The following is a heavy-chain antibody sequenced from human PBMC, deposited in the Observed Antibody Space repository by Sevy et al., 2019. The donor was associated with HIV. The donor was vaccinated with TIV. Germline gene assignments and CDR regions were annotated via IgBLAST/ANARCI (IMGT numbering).Heavy chain of an antibody. CDR2: ISRSGGST. CDR1: RFTFSNYA. Sequence: GGSLRLSCAASRFTFSNYAMSWVRQAPGKGLEWVSSISRSGGSTYYADSVKGRFTISRDNSKNTLYLQMNRLRADDTAVDYCAKVDVVVPVADYGMDVWGQGTTVTVSS. CDR3: AKVDVVVPVADYGMDV. D-gene: IGHD2-2*01. V-gene: IGHV3-23*01. J-gene: IGHJ6*02.